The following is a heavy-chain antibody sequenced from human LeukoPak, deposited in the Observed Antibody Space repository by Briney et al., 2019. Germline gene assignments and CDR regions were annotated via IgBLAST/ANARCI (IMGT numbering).Heavy chain of an antibody. Sequence: SQTLSLTCTVSGGSISSGSHYWSWIRQPAGKGLEWIGRIYTSGSTNYNPSLESRVTISVDTSRNQFSLKLSSVTAADTAVYYCARDGRLEGCGGDCYPDYWGQGTLVPVSS. V-gene: IGHV4-61*02. CDR2: IYTSGST. D-gene: IGHD2-21*01. CDR1: GGSISSGSHY. CDR3: ARDGRLEGCGGDCYPDY. J-gene: IGHJ4*02.